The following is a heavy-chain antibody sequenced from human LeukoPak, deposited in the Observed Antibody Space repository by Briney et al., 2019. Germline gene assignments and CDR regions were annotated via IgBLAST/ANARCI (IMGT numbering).Heavy chain of an antibody. CDR3: ARVSGYCSGGSCSNWFDP. V-gene: IGHV4-61*01. D-gene: IGHD2-15*01. CDR2: IYYSGST. J-gene: IGHJ5*02. CDR1: GGXVSSGSYY. Sequence: SETLSLTCTVSGGXVSSGSYYWSWVRQPPGKGLEWIGYIYYSGSTNYNPSLKSRVTISVDTSKNQYSLKLSSVTAADTAVYYCARVSGYCSGGSCSNWFDPWGQGTMVTVSS.